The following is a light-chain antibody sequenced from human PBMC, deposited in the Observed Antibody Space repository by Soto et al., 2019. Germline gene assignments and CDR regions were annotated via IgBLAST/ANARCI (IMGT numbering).Light chain of an antibody. CDR3: QQYNNWPRT. V-gene: IGKV1-27*01. J-gene: IGKJ1*01. Sequence: DIQMTQSPSSLSASVGDRVTITCRASQDISDYLAWYQQKPGQVPKLLISAASTLQSGVPSRFRGSASGTDFTLTISSLQSEDFAVYYCQQYNNWPRTFGQGTRWIS. CDR2: AAS. CDR1: QDISDY.